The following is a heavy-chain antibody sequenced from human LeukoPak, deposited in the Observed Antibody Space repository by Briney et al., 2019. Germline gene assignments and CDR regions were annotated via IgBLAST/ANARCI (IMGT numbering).Heavy chain of an antibody. D-gene: IGHD4-17*01. CDR2: FDPEDGET. CDR3: ATDLYGDYETPGRY. J-gene: IGHJ4*02. V-gene: IGHV1-24*01. Sequence: GASVKVSCKVSGYTLTELSMHWVRQAPGKGLEWMGGFDPEDGETIYAQKFQGRVTMTEDTSTDTAYMELSSLRSEDTAVYYCATDLYGDYETPGRYWGQGTLVTVSS. CDR1: GYTLTELS.